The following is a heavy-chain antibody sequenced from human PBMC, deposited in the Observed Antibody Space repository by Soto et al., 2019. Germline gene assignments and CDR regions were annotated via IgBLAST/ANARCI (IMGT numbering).Heavy chain of an antibody. CDR3: AGFCRCASCTGLASFDV. D-gene: IGHD2-2*01. Sequence: QPGGSLRLSCATSGFTFGDYTISWVLQAPGKGLEWVSGISGSGGTTYYADSVKGHFAISKDHSKTTVYLQMNSLRVEDTAVYYYAGFCRCASCTGLASFDVWGQGTTVTISS. CDR2: ISGSGGTT. CDR1: GFTFGDYT. J-gene: IGHJ3*01. V-gene: IGHV3-23*01.